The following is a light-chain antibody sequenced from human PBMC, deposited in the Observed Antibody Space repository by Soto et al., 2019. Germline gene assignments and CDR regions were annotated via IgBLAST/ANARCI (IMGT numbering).Light chain of an antibody. Sequence: DIQMTQSPCPLSASVGDRVTVTCRASQSISRYLNWYQQKPGNAPKLLIYAASNLQSGVPSRFSGSGSGTDFTLTISSLHPEDFATYFCQQSHTPPLTFGGGTKVDIK. CDR1: QSISRY. CDR3: QQSHTPPLT. V-gene: IGKV1-39*01. CDR2: AAS. J-gene: IGKJ4*01.